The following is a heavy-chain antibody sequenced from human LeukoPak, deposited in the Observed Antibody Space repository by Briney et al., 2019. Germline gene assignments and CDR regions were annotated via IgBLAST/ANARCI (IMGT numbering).Heavy chain of an antibody. Sequence: GESLKISCKCSGYSFNTYFIVWVRQMPGKGLEWMGIIYPGDSHTSYSPSFQGQVTISADKSIATAYLQWSSLKDSDTAVYYCARRAYCGGDCTRAYYSYFAMDVWGQGTTVTVSS. CDR1: GYSFNTYF. D-gene: IGHD2-21*02. CDR2: IYPGDSHT. J-gene: IGHJ6*02. V-gene: IGHV5-51*01. CDR3: ARRAYCGGDCTRAYYSYFAMDV.